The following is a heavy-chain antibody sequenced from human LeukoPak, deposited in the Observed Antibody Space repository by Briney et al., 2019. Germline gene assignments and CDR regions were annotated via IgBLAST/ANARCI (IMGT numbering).Heavy chain of an antibody. CDR3: AREDSTSLKYAFDI. CDR2: IYYSGST. J-gene: IGHJ3*02. Sequence: SETLPLTCTVSGGSISSSSYYWGWIRQPPGKGLEWIGSIYYSGSTYYNPSLKSRVTISVDTSKNQFSLKLSSVTAADTAVYYCAREDSTSLKYAFDIWGQGTMVTVSS. CDR1: GGSISSSSYY. V-gene: IGHV4-39*02. D-gene: IGHD2-2*01.